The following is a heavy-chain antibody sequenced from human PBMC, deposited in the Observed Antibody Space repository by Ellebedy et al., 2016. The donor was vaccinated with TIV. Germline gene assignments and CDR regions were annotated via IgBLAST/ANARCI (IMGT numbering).Heavy chain of an antibody. CDR1: GFTFSSYA. J-gene: IGHJ4*02. V-gene: IGHV3-30-3*01. Sequence: GGSLRLXXAASGFTFSSYAMHWVRQAPGKGLEWVAVISYDGSNKYYADSVKGRFTISRDNSKNTLYLQMNSLRAEDTAVYYCARAGDDYGFDYWGQGTLVTVSS. CDR3: ARAGDDYGFDY. D-gene: IGHD4-17*01. CDR2: ISYDGSNK.